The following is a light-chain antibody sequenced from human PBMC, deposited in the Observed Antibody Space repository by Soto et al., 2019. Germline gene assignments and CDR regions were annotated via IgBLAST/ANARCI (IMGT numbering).Light chain of an antibody. Sequence: QSVLTQPPSASGSPGQSVTISCTGTNNDVGGYNYVSWFQQHPGKAPKLIIYEVSKRPSGVPDRFSGSKSVNTASLTVSGLQAEDEADDYCSSNAGSSSTYVFGTGTKVTVL. CDR2: EVS. J-gene: IGLJ1*01. CDR1: NNDVGGYNY. CDR3: SSNAGSSSTYV. V-gene: IGLV2-8*01.